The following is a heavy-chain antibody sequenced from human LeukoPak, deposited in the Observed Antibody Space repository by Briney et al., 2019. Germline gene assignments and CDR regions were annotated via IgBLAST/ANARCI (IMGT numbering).Heavy chain of an antibody. Sequence: GGSLRLSCVASGFTVDTYWMSWVRQAPGKGLDWVAHIKEDGTRKYYVDSVRGRFTISRDNAKNSLFLQMNSLRVEDTAVFYCVAWGSLVVWGQGTLDTVSS. CDR2: IKEDGTRK. CDR3: VAWGSLVV. V-gene: IGHV3-7*01. CDR1: GFTVDTYW. J-gene: IGHJ4*02. D-gene: IGHD3-16*01.